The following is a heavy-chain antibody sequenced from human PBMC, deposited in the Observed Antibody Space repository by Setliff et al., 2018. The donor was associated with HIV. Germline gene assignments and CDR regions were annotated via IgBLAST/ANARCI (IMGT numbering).Heavy chain of an antibody. CDR2: IYYSGST. CDR3: ARSYYNFANGYYYYYYMDV. V-gene: IGHV4-59*11. CDR1: GGSISSHY. D-gene: IGHD3-3*01. J-gene: IGHJ6*03. Sequence: SETLSLTCTVSGGSISSHYWSWIRQPPGKGLEWIGYIYYSGSTNYNPSLKSRVTISVDTSKNQFSLKLSSVPAADTAVYYCARSYYNFANGYYYYYYMDVWGKGTTVTVSS.